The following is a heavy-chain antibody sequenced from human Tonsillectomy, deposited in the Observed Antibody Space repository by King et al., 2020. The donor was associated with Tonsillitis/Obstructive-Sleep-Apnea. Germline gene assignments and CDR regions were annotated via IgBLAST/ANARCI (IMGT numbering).Heavy chain of an antibody. J-gene: IGHJ4*02. CDR2: ISYDESNK. CDR3: AREIGSSGWYPHFDY. D-gene: IGHD6-19*01. V-gene: IGHV3-30*04. Sequence: QLVQSGGGVVQPGRSLRLSCAASGFTFSSYAMYWVRQAPGKGLEWVADISYDESNKYYADSVKGRFTISRDNSKNTLYLQMNSLRAEDMAVYYCAREIGSSGWYPHFDYWGQGTLVTVSS. CDR1: GFTFSSYA.